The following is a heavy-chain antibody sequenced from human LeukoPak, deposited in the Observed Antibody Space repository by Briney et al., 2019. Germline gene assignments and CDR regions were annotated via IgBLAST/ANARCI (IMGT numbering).Heavy chain of an antibody. CDR2: IYYSGST. D-gene: IGHD2-2*02. V-gene: IGHV4-31*03. CDR3: ARADSIVVVPAAIRERNWFDP. J-gene: IGHJ5*02. Sequence: PSETLSLTCTVSGGSISSGGYYWSWIRQHPGKGLEWIGYIYYSGSTYYNPSLKSRVTISVDTSKNQFSLKLSSVTAADTAVYYCARADSIVVVPAAIRERNWFDPWGQGTLVTVSS. CDR1: GGSISSGGYY.